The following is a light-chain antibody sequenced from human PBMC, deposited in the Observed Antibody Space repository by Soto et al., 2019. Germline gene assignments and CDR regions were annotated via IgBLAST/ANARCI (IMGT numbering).Light chain of an antibody. Sequence: DIPMTQSPSSLSASVGDRVTITCRASQSISSYLNWYQQKPGKAPKLLIYAASSSQSGVPSRFSGSGSGTDFTLTISSLQPEDFATYYCQQSYSTLPWTFGQGTKVEIK. CDR1: QSISSY. V-gene: IGKV1-39*01. CDR2: AAS. CDR3: QQSYSTLPWT. J-gene: IGKJ1*01.